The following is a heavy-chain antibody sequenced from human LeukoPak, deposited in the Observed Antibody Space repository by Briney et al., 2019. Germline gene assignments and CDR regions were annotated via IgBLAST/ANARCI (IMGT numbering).Heavy chain of an antibody. CDR2: ISGSGGST. CDR3: AKGEEVYYYDSSGYTHAFDI. D-gene: IGHD3-22*01. V-gene: IGHV3-23*01. Sequence: QPGGSLRLSCAASGFTFSSYAMSWVRQAPGKGLEWVSAISGSGGSTYYADSVKGRFTISRDNSKNTLYLQMNSLRAEDTAVYYCAKGEEVYYYDSSGYTHAFDIWGQGTMVTVSS. CDR1: GFTFSSYA. J-gene: IGHJ3*02.